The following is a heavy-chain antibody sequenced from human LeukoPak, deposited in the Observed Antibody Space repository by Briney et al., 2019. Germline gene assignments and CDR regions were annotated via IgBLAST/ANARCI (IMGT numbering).Heavy chain of an antibody. J-gene: IGHJ4*02. Sequence: ASVTVSCKASGYTFTSYDINWVRQATGQGLEWMGWMNPNSGNTGYAQRFQGRVTMTKNTSISTAYMELSSLRSEDTAVYYCARGYYDILTGYKTFDYWGQGTLVTVSS. CDR2: MNPNSGNT. V-gene: IGHV1-8*01. CDR3: ARGYYDILTGYKTFDY. CDR1: GYTFTSYD. D-gene: IGHD3-9*01.